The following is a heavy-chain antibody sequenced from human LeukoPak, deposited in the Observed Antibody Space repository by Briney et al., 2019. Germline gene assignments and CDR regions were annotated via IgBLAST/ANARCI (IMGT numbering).Heavy chain of an antibody. CDR2: IRYDGTNK. V-gene: IGHV3-30*02. CDR3: AEDRDYGDCPSAYYYYMDV. Sequence: GGSLRLSCAASGFTFSTYGIHWVRQAPGKGLEWVAFIRYDGTNKWYADSVKGRFTISRDNSKNMLYLQMNSLRAEDTAVYHCAEDRDYGDCPSAYYYYMDVWGKGTTVTVSS. D-gene: IGHD4-17*01. CDR1: GFTFSTYG. J-gene: IGHJ6*03.